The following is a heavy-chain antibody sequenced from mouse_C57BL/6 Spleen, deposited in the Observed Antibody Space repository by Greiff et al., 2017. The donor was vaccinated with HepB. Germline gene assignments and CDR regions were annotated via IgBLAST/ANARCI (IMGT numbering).Heavy chain of an antibody. CDR1: GFTFSSYA. J-gene: IGHJ4*01. V-gene: IGHV5-9-1*02. CDR3: TKGLLRYYAMDY. Sequence: EVQGVESGEGLVKPGGSLKLSCAASGFTFSSYAMSWVRQTPEKRLEWVAYISSGGDYIYYADTVKGRFTISRDNARNTLYLQMSSLKSEDTAMYYCTKGLLRYYAMDYWGQGTSVTVSS. D-gene: IGHD1-1*01. CDR2: ISSGGDYI.